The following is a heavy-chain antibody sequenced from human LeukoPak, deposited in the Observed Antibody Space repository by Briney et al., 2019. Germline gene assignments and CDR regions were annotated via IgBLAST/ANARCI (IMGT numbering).Heavy chain of an antibody. CDR2: IKQDGSEK. V-gene: IGHV3-7*01. J-gene: IGHJ5*02. Sequence: GGSLRLSCAASGIIITSYWMSWVRQTPGKGLEWVANIKQDGSEKNYVDSVKGRFTIFRDNARNSLYLQMNSLRAEDTAVYYCASHSYGYNLWGQGTLVIVSS. CDR1: GIIITSYW. D-gene: IGHD3-16*01. CDR3: ASHSYGYNL.